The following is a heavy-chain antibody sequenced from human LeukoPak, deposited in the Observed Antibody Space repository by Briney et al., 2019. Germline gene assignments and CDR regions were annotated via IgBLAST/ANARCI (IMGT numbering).Heavy chain of an antibody. Sequence: GGSLRLSCAASGFTFSSYGTHWVRQAPGKGLEWVAVISYDGSNKYYADSVKGRFTISRDNSKNTLYLQMNSLRAEDTAVYYCAKEMLLWFGELDYYGMDVWGKGTTVTVSS. D-gene: IGHD3-10*01. CDR1: GFTFSSYG. J-gene: IGHJ6*04. V-gene: IGHV3-30*18. CDR2: ISYDGSNK. CDR3: AKEMLLWFGELDYYGMDV.